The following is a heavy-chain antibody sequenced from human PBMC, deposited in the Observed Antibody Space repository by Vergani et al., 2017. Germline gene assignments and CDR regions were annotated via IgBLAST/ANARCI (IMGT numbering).Heavy chain of an antibody. Sequence: EVQLVESGGGLVQPGGSLRLSCAASGFTFSSYSMNWVRQAPGKGLEWVSYISSSSSTIYYADSVKGRFTISRDNAKNSLYLQMNSLRAEDTAVYYCASSRVGALFDYWGQGTLVTVSS. CDR2: ISSSSSTI. CDR3: ASSRVGALFDY. D-gene: IGHD1-26*01. J-gene: IGHJ4*02. V-gene: IGHV3-48*01. CDR1: GFTFSSYS.